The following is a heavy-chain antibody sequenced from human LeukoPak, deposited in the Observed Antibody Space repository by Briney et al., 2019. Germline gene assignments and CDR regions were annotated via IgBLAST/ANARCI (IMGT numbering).Heavy chain of an antibody. CDR2: FDPEDGET. Sequence: ASVKVSCEVSGYTLTKLSMHWVRQAPGKGLEWMGGFDPEDGETIYAQKFQGRVTMTEDTSTDTAYMELSSLRSEDTAVYYCATGSSGWPRLDVWGQGTTVTVSS. J-gene: IGHJ6*02. D-gene: IGHD6-19*01. CDR3: ATGSSGWPRLDV. CDR1: GYTLTKLS. V-gene: IGHV1-24*01.